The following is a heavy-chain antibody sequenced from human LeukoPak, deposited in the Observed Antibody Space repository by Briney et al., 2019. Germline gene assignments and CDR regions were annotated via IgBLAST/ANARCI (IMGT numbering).Heavy chain of an antibody. J-gene: IGHJ5*02. CDR2: IKQDGSEK. CDR1: GFTFSSYW. V-gene: IGHV3-7*03. CDR3: ARARGLGPAGWFDP. Sequence: PGGSLRLSCAASGFTFSSYWMSWVRQAPGKGLEWVANIKQDGSEKYSVDSVKGRFTISRDNAKNSLYLQMSSLRAEDTAVYYCARARGLGPAGWFDPWGQGTLVIVSS. D-gene: IGHD3-10*01.